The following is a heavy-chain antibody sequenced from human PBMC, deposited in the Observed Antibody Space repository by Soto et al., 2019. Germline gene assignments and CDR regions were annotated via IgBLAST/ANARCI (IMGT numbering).Heavy chain of an antibody. CDR3: ARYDFLSGHYDYFGY. Sequence: PSETLSLTCTVSGGSISSSSYYWGWIRQPPGKGLEWIGSIYYSGSTYYNPSLKSRVTISVDTSKNQFSLKLTSVTAADTAVYYCARYDFLSGHYDYFGYWGQGTLVTVSS. J-gene: IGHJ4*02. CDR2: IYYSGST. V-gene: IGHV4-39*07. CDR1: GGSISSSSYY. D-gene: IGHD3-3*01.